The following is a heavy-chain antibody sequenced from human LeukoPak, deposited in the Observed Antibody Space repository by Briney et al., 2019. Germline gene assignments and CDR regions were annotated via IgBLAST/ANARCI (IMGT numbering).Heavy chain of an antibody. Sequence: GGSLRLSCGASGFTFRSYWMHWVRQAPGKGLVWVSRINSDGSSTSYADSVKGRFTISRDNAKNTVYLQMNRLRAEDTAVYYCAGEEITMVRGVMYYNMDVWGKGTTVTVSS. J-gene: IGHJ6*03. CDR3: AGEEITMVRGVMYYNMDV. CDR1: GFTFRSYW. CDR2: INSDGSST. D-gene: IGHD3-10*01. V-gene: IGHV3-74*01.